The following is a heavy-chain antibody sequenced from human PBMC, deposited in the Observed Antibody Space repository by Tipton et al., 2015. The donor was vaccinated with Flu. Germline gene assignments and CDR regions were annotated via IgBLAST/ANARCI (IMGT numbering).Heavy chain of an antibody. J-gene: IGHJ5*02. Sequence: VQLVQSGAEVKKPGESLKISCKGSGYKFNNYWLAWVRQMPGKGLEWMGIIYPGDSESRYSPSFQGQVTFSADKATDTAYLQWRSLKASDTAMYYCARVDVQASGTSYNRWFDPWGQGTLVTVSS. CDR3: ARVDVQASGTSYNRWFDP. CDR2: IYPGDSES. D-gene: IGHD3-10*01. CDR1: GYKFNNYW. V-gene: IGHV5-51*01.